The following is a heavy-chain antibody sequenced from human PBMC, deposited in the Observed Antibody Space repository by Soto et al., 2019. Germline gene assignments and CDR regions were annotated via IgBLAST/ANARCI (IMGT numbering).Heavy chain of an antibody. CDR1: GYTFTSYG. CDR2: ISAYNGNT. J-gene: IGHJ6*02. Sequence: QVQLVQSGAEVKKPGASVKVSCKASGYTFTSYGISWVRQAPGQGLEWMGWISAYNGNTNYAQKLQGRVTMTTDTPTSTAYMELSSQKSDDTAVYYCAVKLARRYYYYYGIDVWGQGTTVTVSS. V-gene: IGHV1-18*01. CDR3: AVKLARRYYYYYGIDV. D-gene: IGHD1-1*01.